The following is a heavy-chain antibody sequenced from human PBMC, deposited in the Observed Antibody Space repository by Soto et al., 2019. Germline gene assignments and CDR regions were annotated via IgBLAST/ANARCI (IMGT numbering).Heavy chain of an antibody. D-gene: IGHD3-22*01. CDR1: GGTFSSYA. CDR2: IIPIFGTA. CDR3: ARERTYYYDSSGFNWFDP. Sequence: GASVKVSCKASGGTFSSYAISWVRQAPGQGLEWMGGIIPIFGTANYAQKFQGRVTITADESTSTAYMELSSLRSEDTAVYYCARERTYYYDSSGFNWFDPWGQGTLVTVSS. J-gene: IGHJ5*02. V-gene: IGHV1-69*13.